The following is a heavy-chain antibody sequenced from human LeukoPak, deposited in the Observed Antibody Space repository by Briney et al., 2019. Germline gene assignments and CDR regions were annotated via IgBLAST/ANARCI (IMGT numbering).Heavy chain of an antibody. CDR3: ARETHYDFWSGYSSSNWFDP. V-gene: IGHV3-48*01. CDR1: GFTFSSYS. CDR2: ISSSSSTI. D-gene: IGHD3-3*01. J-gene: IGHJ5*02. Sequence: GGSLRLSCAASGFTFSSYSMNWVRQAPGKGLEWVSYISSSSSTIYYADSVKGRFTISRDNAKNSLYLQMNSLRAEDTAVYYCARETHYDFWSGYSSSNWFDPWGQGTLVTVSS.